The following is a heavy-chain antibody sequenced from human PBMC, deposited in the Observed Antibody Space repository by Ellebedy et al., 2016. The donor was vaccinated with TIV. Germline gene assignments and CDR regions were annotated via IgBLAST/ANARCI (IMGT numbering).Heavy chain of an antibody. CDR2: IHTGGDT. J-gene: IGHJ3*02. Sequence: GESLKISCAASGFTVSYTYMSWVRQAPGKGLEWVSVIHTGGDTYYADSVKGRFTISRDSSKNALFLKTHSLRAEDTAMYYCARRITGTYGDDAFEIWGQGTMVTVSS. CDR3: ARRITGTYGDDAFEI. V-gene: IGHV3-53*01. D-gene: IGHD1-20*01. CDR1: GFTVSYTY.